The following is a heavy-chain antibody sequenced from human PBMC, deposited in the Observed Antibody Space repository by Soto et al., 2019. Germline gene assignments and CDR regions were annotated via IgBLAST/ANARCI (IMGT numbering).Heavy chain of an antibody. D-gene: IGHD6-13*01. J-gene: IGHJ4*02. CDR2: INHSGST. V-gene: IGHV4-34*01. CDR1: GGSFSGYY. Sequence: SETLSLTCAVYGGSFSGYYWSWIRQPPGKGLEWIGEINHSGSTNYNPSLKSRVTISVDTSKNQFSLKLSSVTAADTAVYYCARPLYSSSWYFDYWGQGTLVTVSS. CDR3: ARPLYSSSWYFDY.